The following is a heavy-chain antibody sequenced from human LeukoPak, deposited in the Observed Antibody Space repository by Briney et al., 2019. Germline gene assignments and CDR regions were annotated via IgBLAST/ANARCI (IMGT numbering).Heavy chain of an antibody. V-gene: IGHV1-8*01. CDR1: GYTFTSYD. CDR2: MSPISGNT. CDR3: ARESGDILVVPYY. D-gene: IGHD2-2*01. J-gene: IGHJ4*02. Sequence: ASVKVSCKASGYTFTSYDINWVRQAAGQGLEWMGWMSPISGNTGYAQEFQGRLTMTRNTAINTAYLELSGLRSEDTAVYYCARESGDILVVPYYWGQGTLVTVSS.